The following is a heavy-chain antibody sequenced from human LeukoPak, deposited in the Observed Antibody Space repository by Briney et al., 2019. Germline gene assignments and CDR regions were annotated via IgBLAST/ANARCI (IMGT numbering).Heavy chain of an antibody. V-gene: IGHV1-18*01. CDR1: GYTFSSYG. CDR3: ARDRGYYYDSSAYYSNAAYFDY. D-gene: IGHD3-22*01. Sequence: ASVKVSCKASGYTFSSYGIRVRQAPGQGLEWMGWISAYSGDTNYAQKVQGRVTMTTDTSTSTVYMELRSLRSDDTAMYYCARDRGYYYDSSAYYSNAAYFDYWGQGALVTVSS. J-gene: IGHJ4*02. CDR2: ISAYSGDT.